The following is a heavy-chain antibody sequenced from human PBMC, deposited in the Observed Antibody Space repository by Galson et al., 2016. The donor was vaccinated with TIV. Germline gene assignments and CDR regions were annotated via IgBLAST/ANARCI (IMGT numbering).Heavy chain of an antibody. D-gene: IGHD2-15*01. J-gene: IGHJ4*02. CDR2: IYPGDSDT. V-gene: IGHV5-51*03. CDR1: GYSFASYW. Sequence: QSGAEVKKPGESLKISCKGSGYSFASYWIGWVRQMPGKGLECMGVIYPGDSDTRYSPTFQDQVTISADKSLSTAYLQWSSLKASDTAMYYCAREPRSGNYFDYWGQGALVTVSS. CDR3: AREPRSGNYFDY.